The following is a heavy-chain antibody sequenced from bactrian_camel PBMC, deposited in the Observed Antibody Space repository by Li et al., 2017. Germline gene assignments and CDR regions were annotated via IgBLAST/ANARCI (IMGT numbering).Heavy chain of an antibody. CDR1: GFTFTNYW. D-gene: IGHD1*01. J-gene: IGHJ4*01. CDR3: VKPNPDARGGFDH. Sequence: QLVESGGGSVQAGGSLRLSCAASGFTFTNYWMHWVRQGPGKGLEWVSSSSSGSLSLVYADSVKGRFTISRDSAKNTVYLPMNSLKPEDTAVYYCVKPNPDARGGFDHWGQGTQVTVS. V-gene: IGHV3S25*01. CDR2: SSSGSLSL.